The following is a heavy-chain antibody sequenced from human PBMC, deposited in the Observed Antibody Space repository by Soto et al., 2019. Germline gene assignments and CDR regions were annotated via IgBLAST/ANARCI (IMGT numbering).Heavy chain of an antibody. CDR1: GFTFSSYS. V-gene: IGHV3-21*01. CDR3: AREVYTVTTGFDY. CDR2: ISSSSSYI. D-gene: IGHD4-4*01. J-gene: IGHJ4*02. Sequence: GGSLRLSCAASGFTFSSYSMNWVRQAPGKGLEWVSSISSSSSYIYYADSVKGRFTISRDNAKNSLYLQMNSPRAEDTAVYYCAREVYTVTTGFDYWGQGTLVTAPQ.